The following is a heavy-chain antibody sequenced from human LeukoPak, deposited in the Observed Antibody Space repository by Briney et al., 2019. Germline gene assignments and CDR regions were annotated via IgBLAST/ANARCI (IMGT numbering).Heavy chain of an antibody. CDR2: IYYSGST. CDR3: ARESSWGNFDY. J-gene: IGHJ4*02. Sequence: SETLSLTCTVSGGSISTYYWSWIRQPPGKGLEWIGYIYYSGSTNYNPSLKSRVTISVDTSKNQFSLKLSYVAAADTAVYFCARESSWGNFDYWGQGTLVTVSS. V-gene: IGHV4-59*01. D-gene: IGHD7-27*01. CDR1: GGSISTYY.